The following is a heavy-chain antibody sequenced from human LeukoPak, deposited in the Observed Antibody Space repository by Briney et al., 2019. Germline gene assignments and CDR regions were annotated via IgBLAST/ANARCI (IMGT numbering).Heavy chain of an antibody. CDR3: ARGLQMGFLEY. CDR1: GYTFTSYG. CDR2: ISVYNGNT. D-gene: IGHD4-11*01. Sequence: ASVKVSCKASGYTFTSYGISWVRQAPGQGLEWMGWISVYNGNTNYAPKLQGRVTMTTDTSTSTAYMEVRSLRSDDTAVYYCARGLQMGFLEYWGQGTLVIVSS. J-gene: IGHJ4*02. V-gene: IGHV1-18*01.